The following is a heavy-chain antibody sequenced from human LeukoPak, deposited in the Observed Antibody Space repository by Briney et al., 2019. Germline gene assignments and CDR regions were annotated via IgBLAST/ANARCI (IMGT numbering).Heavy chain of an antibody. CDR1: GLTFSTST. V-gene: IGHV3-23*01. CDR2: ISGGGGGT. CDR3: AKGWLNWYFDL. Sequence: QSGGSLRLSCAASGLTFSTSTMSWVRQAPRKGLECVSGISGGGGGTYYADSVKGRFTISRDNSKNTLFLQMNSLRAEDTAVYYCAKGWLNWYFDLWGRGTLVTVSS. J-gene: IGHJ2*01. D-gene: IGHD5-24*01.